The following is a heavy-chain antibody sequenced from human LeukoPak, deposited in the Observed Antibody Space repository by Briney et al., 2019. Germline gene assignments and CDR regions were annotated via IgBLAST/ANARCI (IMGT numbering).Heavy chain of an antibody. CDR3: ARADYGDNWFDP. D-gene: IGHD4-17*01. V-gene: IGHV1-2*06. CDR1: GYTFTGYY. Sequence: GASVKVSCKASGYTFTGYYMHWVRQAPGQGLEWMGRINPNSGGTNYAQKFQGRVTMTRDTSISTAYMELSRLRPDDTAVYYCARADYGDNWFDPRGQGTLVTVSS. CDR2: INPNSGGT. J-gene: IGHJ5*02.